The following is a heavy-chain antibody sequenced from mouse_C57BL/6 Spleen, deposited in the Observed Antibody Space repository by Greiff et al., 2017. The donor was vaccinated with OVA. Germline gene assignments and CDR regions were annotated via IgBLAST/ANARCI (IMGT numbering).Heavy chain of an antibody. J-gene: IGHJ2*01. CDR1: GYTFTSYW. D-gene: IGHD2-12*01. V-gene: IGHV1-72*01. Sequence: QVQLQQPGAELVKPGASVKLSCKASGYTFTSYWMHWVKQRPGRGLEWIGRIDPNSGGTKYNEQFKSKATLTVDKPSSTAYTQLSGLTSDDSAVYYCARVIYYSYEGDYVDYWGQGTTLTVSS. CDR3: ARVIYYSYEGDYVDY. CDR2: IDPNSGGT.